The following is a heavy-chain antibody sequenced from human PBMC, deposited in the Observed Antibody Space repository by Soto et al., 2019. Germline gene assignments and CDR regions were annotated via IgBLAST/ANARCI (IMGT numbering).Heavy chain of an antibody. CDR3: ARGGIAAAAPPDY. D-gene: IGHD6-13*01. V-gene: IGHV4-59*12. CDR1: GCSISSYY. J-gene: IGHJ4*02. Sequence: SETLYLTCTVSGCSISSYYWSWIRQPPGKGLEWIGYIYYSGSTYYNPSLKSRVTISVDTSKNQFSLKLSSVTAADTAVYYCARGGIAAAAPPDYWGQGTLVTVS. CDR2: IYYSGST.